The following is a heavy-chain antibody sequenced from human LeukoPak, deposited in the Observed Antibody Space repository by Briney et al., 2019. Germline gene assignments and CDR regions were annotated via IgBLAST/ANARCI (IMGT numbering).Heavy chain of an antibody. D-gene: IGHD3-3*01. CDR2: IIPIFGTA. Sequence: SVKVSCKASGGTFSSYAISWVRQAPGQGLEWMGGIIPIFGTANYAQKFQGRVTITADESTSTAYMELSSLRSEDTAVYYCARGPEYYDFWSGPNYYYYYMDVWGKGTTVTVSS. CDR1: GGTFSSYA. CDR3: ARGPEYYDFWSGPNYYYYYMDV. J-gene: IGHJ6*03. V-gene: IGHV1-69*13.